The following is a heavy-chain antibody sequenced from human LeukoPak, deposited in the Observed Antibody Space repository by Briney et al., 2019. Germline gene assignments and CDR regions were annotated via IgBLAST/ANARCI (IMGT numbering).Heavy chain of an antibody. CDR2: ISTSSSYR. D-gene: IGHD6-13*01. V-gene: IGHV3-21*01. CDR1: GFTFSSYW. CDR3: ARDVVAAAGTGGFDY. J-gene: IGHJ4*02. Sequence: GGSLRLSCAASGFTFSSYWMNWVRQAPGKGLEWVSSISTSSSYRYYADSVKGRFTISRDNAKNSLYLQMNSLRAEDTAVYYCARDVVAAAGTGGFDYWGQGTLVTVSS.